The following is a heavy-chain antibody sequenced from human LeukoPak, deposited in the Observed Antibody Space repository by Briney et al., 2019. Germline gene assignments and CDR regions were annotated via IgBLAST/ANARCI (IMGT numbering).Heavy chain of an antibody. CDR2: IIPILGIA. J-gene: IGHJ6*03. V-gene: IGHV1-69*02. CDR3: AATDIVVVPAAPTDYYYYYMDV. D-gene: IGHD2-2*01. Sequence: SVKVSCKASGGTFSSYTISWVRQAPGQGLEWMGRIIPILGIANYAQKFQGRVTITVDKSTSTAYMELSSLRSEDTAVYYCAATDIVVVPAAPTDYYYYYMDVWGKGTTVTVSS. CDR1: GGTFSSYT.